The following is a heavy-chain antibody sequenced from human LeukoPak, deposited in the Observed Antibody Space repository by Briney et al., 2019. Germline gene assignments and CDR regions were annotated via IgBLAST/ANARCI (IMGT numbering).Heavy chain of an antibody. Sequence: PGGSLRLSCDASGFNIYTYTMYWVRQAPGQGLEWVSGIRNSDGVTYYADSVKGRFTISRDNSKNTLYLQMNSLRAEDTAVFYCARDSGDGYTPPDYYYYMDVWGKGTTVTVSS. D-gene: IGHD5-24*01. CDR2: IRNSDGVT. J-gene: IGHJ6*03. CDR3: ARDSGDGYTPPDYYYYMDV. V-gene: IGHV3-23*01. CDR1: GFNIYTYT.